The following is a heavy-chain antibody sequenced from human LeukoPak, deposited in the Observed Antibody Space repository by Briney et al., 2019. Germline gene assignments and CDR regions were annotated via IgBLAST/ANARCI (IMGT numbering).Heavy chain of an antibody. CDR2: ISAYNGNT. CDR3: ARDGSFRDFDY. Sequence: ASVKVSCKTSGYTFTNYGISWVRQAPGQGLEWMGWISAYNGNTNYVQKFQGRVTVTTDTSTSTAYMEQRSLRSDDTAVYYCARDGSFRDFDYWGQGTLVTVSS. V-gene: IGHV1-18*01. D-gene: IGHD3-10*01. CDR1: GYTFTNYG. J-gene: IGHJ4*02.